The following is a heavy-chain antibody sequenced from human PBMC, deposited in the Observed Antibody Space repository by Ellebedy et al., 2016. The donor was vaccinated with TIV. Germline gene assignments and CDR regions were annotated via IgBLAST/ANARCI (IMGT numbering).Heavy chain of an antibody. J-gene: IGHJ2*01. CDR2: IYTDDTT. Sequence: GGPLRLSCAASTFTVSYNYMNWVRQAPGKGPEWVSGIYTDDTTYYADSVKGRFTISRDNAKNTLYLHIDSLRTEDTAVYYCARASFYDVDLSGWYFDLWGRGTLVTVSS. V-gene: IGHV3-66*01. D-gene: IGHD3-10*02. CDR1: TFTVSYNY. CDR3: ARASFYDVDLSGWYFDL.